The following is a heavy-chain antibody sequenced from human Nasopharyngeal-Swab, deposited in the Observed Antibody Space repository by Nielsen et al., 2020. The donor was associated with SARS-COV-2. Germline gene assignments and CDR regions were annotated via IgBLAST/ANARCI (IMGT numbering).Heavy chain of an antibody. V-gene: IGHV1-69*10. CDR3: ARGGWLRKDYYYSYYYMDV. Sequence: SVKVSCKTSGGTFSSYGISWVRQAPGQGLEWMGWIIPILPITNYAQKFQDRVTITADKSTSTAYMELSSLRSEDTAAYYCARGGWLRKDYYYSYYYMDVWGKGTTVTVSS. CDR1: GGTFSSYG. D-gene: IGHD5-24*01. J-gene: IGHJ6*03. CDR2: IIPILPIT.